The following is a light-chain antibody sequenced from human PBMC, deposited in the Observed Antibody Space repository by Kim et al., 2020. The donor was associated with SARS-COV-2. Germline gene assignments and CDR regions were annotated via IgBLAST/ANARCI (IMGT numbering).Light chain of an antibody. CDR3: MQGTSWPYT. CDR1: QGLVHGDGNTY. V-gene: IGKV2-30*02. Sequence: QPASISCRSRQGLVHGDGNTYLNWFNQRPGQSPRHLIYKVSNRDSGVPDRFSGSGSATDFTLKISRVEAEDVGIYYCMQGTSWPYTFGQGTKLEI. J-gene: IGKJ2*01. CDR2: KVS.